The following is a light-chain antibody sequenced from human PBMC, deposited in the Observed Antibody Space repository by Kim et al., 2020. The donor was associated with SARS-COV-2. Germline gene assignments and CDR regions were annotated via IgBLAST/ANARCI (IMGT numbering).Light chain of an antibody. J-gene: IGKJ4*01. CDR3: QQFYDVPLT. Sequence: ASLGDRVTITCQASHDISNYLNWYQQKPGKAPKILIYDASNLGTGVPSRFSGSGSGTHFTFTISSLQPEDIATYHCQQFYDVPLTFGGGTKVDIK. V-gene: IGKV1-33*01. CDR1: HDISNY. CDR2: DAS.